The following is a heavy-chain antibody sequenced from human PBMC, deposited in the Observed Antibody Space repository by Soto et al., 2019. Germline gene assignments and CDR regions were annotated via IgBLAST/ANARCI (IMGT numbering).Heavy chain of an antibody. CDR3: ARSFYDYIWGSYRPAESPNFDY. J-gene: IGHJ4*02. D-gene: IGHD3-16*02. V-gene: IGHV1-18*04. CDR2: INPNSGNT. Sequence: ASVKVSCKASGYTFTGYYMHWVRQAPGQGLEWMGWINPNSGNTNYAQKLQGRVTMTTDTSTSTAYMELRSLRSDDTAVYYCARSFYDYIWGSYRPAESPNFDYWGQGTLVTVSS. CDR1: GYTFTGYY.